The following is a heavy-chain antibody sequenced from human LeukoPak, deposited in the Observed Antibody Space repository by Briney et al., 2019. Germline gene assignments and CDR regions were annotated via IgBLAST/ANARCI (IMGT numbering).Heavy chain of an antibody. J-gene: IGHJ4*02. CDR1: GFTFSSYS. Sequence: GGSLRLSCATSGFTFSSYSMTWVRQAPGKGLEWVANIKEDGSEKYYVDSVKGRVTISRDNAKNSLCLQMNSLRAEDTAVYYCARKGASGWPLDYWGQGTLVTVSS. D-gene: IGHD6-19*01. V-gene: IGHV3-7*02. CDR2: IKEDGSEK. CDR3: ARKGASGWPLDY.